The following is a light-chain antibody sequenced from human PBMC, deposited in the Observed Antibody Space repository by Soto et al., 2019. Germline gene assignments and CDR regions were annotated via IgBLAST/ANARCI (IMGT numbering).Light chain of an antibody. CDR1: QSVSSSY. CDR2: GAS. J-gene: IGKJ3*01. Sequence: EIVLNQSPGTLSLSPGKRATLSCRASQSVSSSYLAWYKQKPGQAPRLLIYGASSRATGIPDRFSGSGSGTDFTLTISSLKPEDFETYYCQQSYSTPFTFGPGTKVDIK. CDR3: QQSYSTPFT. V-gene: IGKV3-20*01.